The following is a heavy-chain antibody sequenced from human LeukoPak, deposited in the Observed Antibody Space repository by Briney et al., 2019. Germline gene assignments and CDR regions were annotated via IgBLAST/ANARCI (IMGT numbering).Heavy chain of an antibody. CDR3: ARDFRGDSDAFDI. V-gene: IGHV3-21*01. J-gene: IGHJ3*02. D-gene: IGHD7-27*01. CDR1: GFTFSSYS. CDR2: ISSSSSFI. Sequence: GGSLRLSCAASGFTFSSYSMNWVRQAPGKGLEWVSSISSSSSFIYYADSVKGRFTISRDNAKNSLYLQMNSLRAEDTAVYYCARDFRGDSDAFDIWGQGTMVTVSS.